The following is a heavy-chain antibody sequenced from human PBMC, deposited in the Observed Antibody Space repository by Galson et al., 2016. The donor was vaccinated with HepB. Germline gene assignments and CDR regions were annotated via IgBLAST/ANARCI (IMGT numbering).Heavy chain of an antibody. Sequence: SLRLSCAASGFTFSRYWMAWVRQAPGKGLEWVANIKLDGSEKYYVDSVRGRFTISRDNAKNSLYLEMNSLRVEDTAVYYCAKDHDRGWSYDHWGQGILVTVSS. D-gene: IGHD2-15*01. J-gene: IGHJ4*02. CDR3: AKDHDRGWSYDH. CDR1: GFTFSRYW. V-gene: IGHV3-7*03. CDR2: IKLDGSEK.